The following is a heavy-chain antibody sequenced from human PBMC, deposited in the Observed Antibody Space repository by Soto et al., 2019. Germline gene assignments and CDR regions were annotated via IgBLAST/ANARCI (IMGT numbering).Heavy chain of an antibody. J-gene: IGHJ3*02. CDR3: ARDMGYYYDSSGYAFDI. V-gene: IGHV1-2*04. CDR2: INPNSGGT. CDR1: GYTLNTYY. Sequence: KVSCKPSGYTLNTYYLHWVRQAPGQGLEWMGWINPNSGGTNYAQKFQGWVTMTRDTSISTAYTELSRLRSDDTAVYYCARDMGYYYDSSGYAFDIWGQGTMVTVSS. D-gene: IGHD3-22*01.